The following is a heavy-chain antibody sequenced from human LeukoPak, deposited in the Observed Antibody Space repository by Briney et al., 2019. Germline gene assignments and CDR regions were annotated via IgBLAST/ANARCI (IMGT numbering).Heavy chain of an antibody. Sequence: GASVKVSCKASGYTFTGFHMHWVRQAPGQGLEWVGWINPDSGGTNYAQKFQGRVTMTRDTSISTAYMELSRLSSDDTAVYYCARGLVVVTAPRLDWGQGTLSSSPQ. D-gene: IGHD2-21*02. V-gene: IGHV1-2*02. CDR1: GYTFTGFH. CDR2: INPDSGGT. J-gene: IGHJ4*02. CDR3: ARGLVVVTAPRLD.